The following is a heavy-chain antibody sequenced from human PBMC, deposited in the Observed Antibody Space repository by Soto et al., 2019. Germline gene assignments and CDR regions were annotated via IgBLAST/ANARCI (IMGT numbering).Heavy chain of an antibody. Sequence: GGSLRLSCAASGFTVSSNYMSWVRQAPGKGLEWVSVIYSGGSTYYADSVKGRFTISRHNSKNTLYLKMNSLRAEDTAGYYCASKGDNSRSYDAFDIWGQGTMVTVSS. CDR3: ASKGDNSRSYDAFDI. CDR1: GFTVSSNY. D-gene: IGHD1-26*01. V-gene: IGHV3-66*01. J-gene: IGHJ3*02. CDR2: IYSGGST.